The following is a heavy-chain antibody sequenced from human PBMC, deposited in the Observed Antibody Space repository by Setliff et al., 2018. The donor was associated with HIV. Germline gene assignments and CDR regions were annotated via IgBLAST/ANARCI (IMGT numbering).Heavy chain of an antibody. CDR3: AKGSLPSGYSYGFFDY. CDR1: GFTFSSYA. V-gene: IGHV3-23*01. J-gene: IGHJ4*02. CDR2: ISGSASST. D-gene: IGHD5-18*01. Sequence: PGGSLRLSCAASGFTFSSYAMSWVRQAPGKGLEWVSAISGSASSTYYADSVKGRFTISRDNSKNTLYLQMNSLRAEDTAVYYCAKGSLPSGYSYGFFDYWGQGTLVTVSS.